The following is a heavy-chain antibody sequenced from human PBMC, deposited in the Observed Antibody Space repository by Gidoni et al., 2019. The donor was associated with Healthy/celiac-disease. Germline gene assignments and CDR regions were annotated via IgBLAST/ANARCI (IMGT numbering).Heavy chain of an antibody. CDR1: GYTFTSYY. J-gene: IGHJ5*02. V-gene: IGHV1-46*03. Sequence: QVQLVQSGAEVTKPGASVKVSCKASGYTFTSYYIHWVRQAPGQGLEWMGIINPSGGSTSYAQKFQGIVTMTRDTSTSTVYMELSSLRSEDTAVYYCARAYCSGGSCRAWFDPWGQGTLVTVSS. CDR2: INPSGGST. D-gene: IGHD2-15*01. CDR3: ARAYCSGGSCRAWFDP.